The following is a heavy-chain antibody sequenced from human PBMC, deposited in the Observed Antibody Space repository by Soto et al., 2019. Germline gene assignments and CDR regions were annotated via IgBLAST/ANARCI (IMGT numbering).Heavy chain of an antibody. D-gene: IGHD3-22*01. Sequence: PGGSLRLSCAASGFTFSSYAMSWVRQAPGKGLEWVSAISGSGGSTYYADSVKGRFTISRDNSKNTLYLQMNSLRAEDTAVYYCAKDYYDSSGYVHYFDYWGQGTLVTVSS. CDR3: AKDYYDSSGYVHYFDY. CDR1: GFTFSSYA. J-gene: IGHJ4*02. V-gene: IGHV3-23*01. CDR2: ISGSGGST.